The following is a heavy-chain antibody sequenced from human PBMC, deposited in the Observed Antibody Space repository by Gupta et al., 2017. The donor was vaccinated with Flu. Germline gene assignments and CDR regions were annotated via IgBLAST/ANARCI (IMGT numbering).Heavy chain of an antibody. D-gene: IGHD1-26*01. CDR3: ARSWEPVSSYMDV. CDR2: ISSSSSYI. CDR1: GFSFTTHS. V-gene: IGHV3-21*01. J-gene: IGHJ6*03. Sequence: EVQLVESGGGLVKPGGSLRLSCAASGFSFTTHSMNWVRQAPGKGLEWVSSISSSSSYIYYADSVKGRFTISRDNAKNSLYLQMNSLRAEDTAVYYCARSWEPVSSYMDVWGKGTTVTVSS.